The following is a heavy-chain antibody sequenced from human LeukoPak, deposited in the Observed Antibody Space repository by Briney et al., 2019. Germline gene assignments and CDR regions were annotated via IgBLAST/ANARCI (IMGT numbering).Heavy chain of an antibody. J-gene: IGHJ6*03. CDR2: IKQDGSEK. Sequence: GGSLRLSCAASGFTFSSYWMSWVRQAPGKGLEWVANIKQDGSEKYYVDSVKGRFTISRDNAKNSLYLQMNTLRPEDTAVYYCARDITSDHHYLDVWGKGTAVTVSS. CDR1: GFTFSSYW. D-gene: IGHD2-2*01. V-gene: IGHV3-7*01. CDR3: ARDITSDHHYLDV.